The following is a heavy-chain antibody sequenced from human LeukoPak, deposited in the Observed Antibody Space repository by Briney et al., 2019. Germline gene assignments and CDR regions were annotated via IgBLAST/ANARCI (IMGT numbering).Heavy chain of an antibody. V-gene: IGHV3-23*01. CDR1: GFTFETYA. J-gene: IGHJ4*02. CDR2: ISGGGRTT. Sequence: GGSLRPSCTASGFTFETYAMSWVRQAPGKGLEWVSAISGGGRTTYYADSVKGRFTISRDSSTETLYLQMNSLTAEDTAVYYCAKDRVVVRGVFDSWGQGTLVTVSS. CDR3: AKDRVVVRGVFDS. D-gene: IGHD3-10*01.